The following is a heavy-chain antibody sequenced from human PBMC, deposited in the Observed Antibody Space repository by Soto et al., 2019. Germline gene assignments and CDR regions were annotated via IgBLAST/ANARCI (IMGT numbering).Heavy chain of an antibody. CDR2: IIPALGTA. V-gene: IGHV1-69*08. Sequence: QDQLVQSGAEVKKPGSSVKVSCKASGGTFSSHTFSWVRQAPGQGLEWMGRIIPALGTATYEQKFQGRVTITADESATTVYMELNSLRSEDTAVYYCARPDFGDYWYFDLWCRGTLVTVSS. D-gene: IGHD4-17*01. CDR1: GGTFSSHT. J-gene: IGHJ2*01. CDR3: ARPDFGDYWYFDL.